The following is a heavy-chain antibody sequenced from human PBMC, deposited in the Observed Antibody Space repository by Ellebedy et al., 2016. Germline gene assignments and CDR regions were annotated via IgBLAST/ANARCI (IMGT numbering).Heavy chain of an antibody. D-gene: IGHD3-9*01. J-gene: IGHJ4*02. V-gene: IGHV3-7*01. CDR2: IKQDGSEK. CDR3: ARDRYDILTGYYKGDY. Sequence: GGSLRLXXAASGFTFSSYAMSWVRQAPGKGLEWVANIKQDGSEKYYVDSVKGRFTISRDNAKNSLYLQMNSLRAEDTAVYYCARDRYDILTGYYKGDYWGQGTLVTVSS. CDR1: GFTFSSYA.